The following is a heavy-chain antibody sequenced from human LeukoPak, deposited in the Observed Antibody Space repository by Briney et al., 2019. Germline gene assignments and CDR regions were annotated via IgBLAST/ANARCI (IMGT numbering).Heavy chain of an antibody. CDR1: GDSISRDEYF. CDR3: ARSLPRWPYYFDS. CDR2: IHYGGST. D-gene: IGHD5-24*01. Sequence: PSQTLSLTCTVSGDSISRDEYFWNWIRQPPGEGLEWIGYIHYGGSTYNKPSLKSRVFMSVDTSKNQVSLNLNSVTAADTAVYYCARSLPRWPYYFDSWGQGTLVTVSS. J-gene: IGHJ4*02. V-gene: IGHV4-30-4*01.